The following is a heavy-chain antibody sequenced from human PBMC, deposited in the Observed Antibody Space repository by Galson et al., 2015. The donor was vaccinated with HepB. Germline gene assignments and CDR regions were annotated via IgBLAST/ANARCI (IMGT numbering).Heavy chain of an antibody. J-gene: IGHJ4*02. Sequence: SETLSLTCTVSGGSISSSSYYWGWIRQPPGKGLEWIGSIYYSGSTYYNPSLKSRVTISVDTSKNQFSLKLSSVTAADTAVYYCARRPGLSYYFDYWGQGTLVTVSS. CDR1: GGSISSSSYY. CDR3: ARRPGLSYYFDY. V-gene: IGHV4-39*01. CDR2: IYYSGST. D-gene: IGHD3-16*02.